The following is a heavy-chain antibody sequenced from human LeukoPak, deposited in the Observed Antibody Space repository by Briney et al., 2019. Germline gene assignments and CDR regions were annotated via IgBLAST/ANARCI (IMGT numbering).Heavy chain of an antibody. CDR3: AGWPSSSWYKVAAFGI. J-gene: IGHJ3*02. CDR2: IYSGGTT. D-gene: IGHD6-13*01. CDR1: GFTVSSNY. V-gene: IGHV3-53*01. Sequence: GGSLRLSCEASGFTVSSNYMSWVRQAPGKGLEWVSVIYSGGTTYYADSVKGRFTISRGNSKNTLYLQMNSLRAEDTAVYYCAGWPSSSWYKVAAFGIWGQGTMVTVSS.